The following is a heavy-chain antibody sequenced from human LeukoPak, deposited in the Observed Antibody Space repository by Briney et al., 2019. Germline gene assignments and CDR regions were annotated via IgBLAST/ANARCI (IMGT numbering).Heavy chain of an antibody. CDR2: ISTYNGDT. CDR3: AGNYYDSSGYYYWYFDL. Sequence: ASVKVSCKASGYTFTSYGISWVRQAPGQGLEWLGWISTYNGDTNYAQKVQGRVTVTTDTSTSTAYMELRNLRSDDTAVYYCAGNYYDSSGYYYWYFDLWGRGTLVTVSS. CDR1: GYTFTSYG. D-gene: IGHD3-22*01. V-gene: IGHV1-18*01. J-gene: IGHJ2*01.